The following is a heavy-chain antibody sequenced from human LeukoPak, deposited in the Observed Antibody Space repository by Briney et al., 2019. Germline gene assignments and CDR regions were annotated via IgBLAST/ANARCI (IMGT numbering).Heavy chain of an antibody. CDR3: ARGSGTIFGVVIIRGMDV. CDR1: GFTFSSYE. J-gene: IGHJ6*02. CDR2: ISSSGSTI. V-gene: IGHV3-48*03. D-gene: IGHD3-3*01. Sequence: GGSLRLSCAASGFTFSSYEMNWVRQAPGKGLEWVSYISSSGSTIYYADSVKSRFTISRDNAKNSLYLQMNSLRAEDTAVYYCARGSGTIFGVVIIRGMDVWGQGTTVTVSS.